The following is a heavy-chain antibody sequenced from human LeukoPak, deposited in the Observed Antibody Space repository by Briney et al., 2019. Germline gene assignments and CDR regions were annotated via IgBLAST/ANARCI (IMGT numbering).Heavy chain of an antibody. J-gene: IGHJ6*03. CDR1: GYTFTGYK. D-gene: IGHD4-17*01. V-gene: IGHV1-2*02. CDR3: ARDGTPNYGDYVPGYYYYYMDV. CDR2: INPNSGGT. Sequence: AASVRVSCKASGYTFTGYKMHWVRQAPGQGLQWMGWINPNSGGTNYAQKLQGRVTMTRDTSISTAYMELSRLRSDDTAVYYCARDGTPNYGDYVPGYYYYYMDVWGKGTTVTVSS.